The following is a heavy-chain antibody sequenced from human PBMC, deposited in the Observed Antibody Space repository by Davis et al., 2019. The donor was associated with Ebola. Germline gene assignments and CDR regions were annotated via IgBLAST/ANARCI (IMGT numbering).Heavy chain of an antibody. CDR3: ARDDDYIWGSYRSGGFDY. CDR2: ISWNSGSI. Sequence: GGSLRLSCAASGFTFDDYAMHWVRQAPGKGLEWVSGISWNSGSIGYADSVKGRFTISRDNAKNSLYLQMNSLRAEDTAVYYCARDDDYIWGSYRSGGFDYWGQRTLVTVSS. J-gene: IGHJ4*02. D-gene: IGHD3-16*02. CDR1: GFTFDDYA. V-gene: IGHV3-9*01.